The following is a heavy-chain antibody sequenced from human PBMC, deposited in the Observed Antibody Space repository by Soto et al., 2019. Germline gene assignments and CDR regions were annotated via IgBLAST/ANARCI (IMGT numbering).Heavy chain of an antibody. J-gene: IGHJ4*02. D-gene: IGHD3-16*01. CDR1: GFTLSNAW. V-gene: IGHV3-15*01. Sequence: EVQLVESGGGLVEPGGSLRLSCAASGFTLSNAWMSWVRQAPGKGLEWVGRIKSKTDGGTTEYAAPVRGRFTITRDDSKNTLDLQMSSLKTEDTAMYYCTTLNWGKLDYWGQGTLATVSS. CDR3: TTLNWGKLDY. CDR2: IKSKTDGGTT.